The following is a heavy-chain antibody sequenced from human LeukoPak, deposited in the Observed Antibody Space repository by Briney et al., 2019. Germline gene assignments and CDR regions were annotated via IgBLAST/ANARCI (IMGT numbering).Heavy chain of an antibody. D-gene: IGHD3-10*01. CDR2: INPNSGGT. CDR1: GYTFTSYG. J-gene: IGHJ6*03. V-gene: IGHV1-2*02. Sequence: ASVKVSCKASGYTFTSYGISWVRQAPGQGLEWMGWINPNSGGTNYAQKFQGRVTMTRDTSISTAYMELSRLRSDDTAVYYCAREAYDSGSFRTDYYYMDVWGKGTTVTISS. CDR3: AREAYDSGSFRTDYYYMDV.